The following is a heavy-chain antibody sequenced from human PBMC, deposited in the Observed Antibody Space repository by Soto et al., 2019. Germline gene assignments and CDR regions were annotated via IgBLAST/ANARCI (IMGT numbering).Heavy chain of an antibody. V-gene: IGHV1-2*02. CDR2: INPKSGGT. J-gene: IGHJ4*02. Sequence: QVQLVQSGAEVKTPGPSVKVSCKASGYTFTDCYVHWVRQAPGQGLEWMGWINPKSGGTNIAQRFKGRVNMTRDMSISTVYMEMNRLKSDDTAVYYCVRDGLVRSARYYFDYWGQGTLVTVSS. CDR1: GYTFTDCY. D-gene: IGHD6-19*01. CDR3: VRDGLVRSARYYFDY.